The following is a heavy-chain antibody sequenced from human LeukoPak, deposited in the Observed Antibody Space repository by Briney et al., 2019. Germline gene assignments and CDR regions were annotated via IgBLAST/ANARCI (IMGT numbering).Heavy chain of an antibody. Sequence: ASVTVSCTASEYTFTFYYMHWVRQAPGQGLERMGWINPNSGGTHYAPKFQGRVTMTRDTSISTAYMELSRLRSDDAAVYYCARGPYVPFPNWYFDLWGRGTLVTVSS. CDR1: EYTFTFYY. CDR3: ARGPYVPFPNWYFDL. D-gene: IGHD3-10*02. V-gene: IGHV1-2*02. J-gene: IGHJ2*01. CDR2: INPNSGGT.